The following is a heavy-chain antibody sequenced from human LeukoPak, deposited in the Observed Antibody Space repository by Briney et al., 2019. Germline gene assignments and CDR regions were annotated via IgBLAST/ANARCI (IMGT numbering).Heavy chain of an antibody. J-gene: IGHJ4*02. V-gene: IGHV3-7*01. CDR1: GFTFTTYW. Sequence: GGSQRLSCAASGFTFTTYWMSWVRQAPGKGLEWVANIKQDGTEKYYVDSVKGRFTISRDYATKSLYLQLNSLRAEDTAVYYCARLSEMFRGPEVIYYFDHWGQGTLVTVSS. D-gene: IGHD3-10*01. CDR3: ARLSEMFRGPEVIYYFDH. CDR2: IKQDGTEK.